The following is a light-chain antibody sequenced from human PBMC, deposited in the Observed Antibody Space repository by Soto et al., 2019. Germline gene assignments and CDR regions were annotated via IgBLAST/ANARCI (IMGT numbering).Light chain of an antibody. CDR1: QSVRIN. CDR3: QHQRT. V-gene: IGKV3-15*01. CDR2: GAS. Sequence: EIVMTQSPVTLSVSPGERATLSCRASQSVRINLAWYQQKPGQAPRLLIYGASTRATGIPARFSGSGSGTEFTLTISSLQSEDFAVYYCQHQRTFGQGTKLEIK. J-gene: IGKJ2*01.